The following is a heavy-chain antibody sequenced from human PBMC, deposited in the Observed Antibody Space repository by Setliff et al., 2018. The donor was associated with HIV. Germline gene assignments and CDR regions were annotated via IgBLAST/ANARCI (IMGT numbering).Heavy chain of an antibody. CDR1: GFTFSSYS. CDR2: ISSSSSYI. Sequence: GGSLRLSCAASGFTFSSYSMNWVRQAPGKGLEWVSSISSSSSYIYYADSVKGRFTISRDNAKNSLYLQMNSLRAEDTAVYYCARDPDYYDSSGPDDAFDIWGQGTMVTVSS. V-gene: IGHV3-21*01. D-gene: IGHD3-22*01. CDR3: ARDPDYYDSSGPDDAFDI. J-gene: IGHJ3*02.